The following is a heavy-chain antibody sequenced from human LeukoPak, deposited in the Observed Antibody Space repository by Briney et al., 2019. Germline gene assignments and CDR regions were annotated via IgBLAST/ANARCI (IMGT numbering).Heavy chain of an antibody. D-gene: IGHD6-13*01. CDR3: ARVITTLAAAGSGAFDI. V-gene: IGHV3-23*01. Sequence: GGSLRLSCAASGFTFSSYAMSWVRQAPGKGLEWVSAISGSGGSTYYADSVKGRFTISRDNSKNTLYLQMNSLRAEDTAVYYCARVITTLAAAGSGAFDIWGQGTMVTVSS. CDR2: ISGSGGST. CDR1: GFTFSSYA. J-gene: IGHJ3*02.